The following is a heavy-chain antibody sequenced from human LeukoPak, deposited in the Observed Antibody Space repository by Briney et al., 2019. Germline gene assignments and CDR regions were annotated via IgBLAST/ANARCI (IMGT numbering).Heavy chain of an antibody. CDR3: AREGSPFYYYYMDV. D-gene: IGHD2-15*01. CDR1: GYTFTSYG. CDR2: ISTYNGNT. Sequence: ASVKVSCKASGYTFTSYGISWVRQAPGQGLEWMGWISTYNGNTNYAQKLQGRVTMTTDTSTSIAYMELRSLRSDDTAVYYCAREGSPFYYYYMDVWGKGTTVTVSS. V-gene: IGHV1-18*01. J-gene: IGHJ6*03.